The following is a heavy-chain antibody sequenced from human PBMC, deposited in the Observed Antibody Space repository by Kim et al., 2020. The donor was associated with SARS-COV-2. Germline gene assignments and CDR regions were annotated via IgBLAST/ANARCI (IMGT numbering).Heavy chain of an antibody. J-gene: IGHJ4*02. Sequence: DDATKDYVDSVRGRFTIARDNSKKTVYLLMNSLRVEDTALYYCVRESFDYWGQGTLVTVSS. V-gene: IGHV3-33*01. CDR2: DDATK. CDR3: VRESFDY.